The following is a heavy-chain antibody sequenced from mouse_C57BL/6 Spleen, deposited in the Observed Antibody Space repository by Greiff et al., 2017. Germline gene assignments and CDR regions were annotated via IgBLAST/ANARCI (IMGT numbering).Heavy chain of an antibody. V-gene: IGHV1-66*01. J-gene: IGHJ1*03. CDR1: GYSFTSYY. D-gene: IGHD3-1*01. CDR2: IYPGSGNT. CDR3: ARGAYYSDV. Sequence: QVQLKESGPELVKPGASVKISCKASGYSFTSYYIHWVKQRPGQGLEWIGWIYPGSGNTKYNEKFKGKATLTADTSSSTAYMQLSSLTSEDSAVYYCARGAYYSDVWGTGTTVTVSS.